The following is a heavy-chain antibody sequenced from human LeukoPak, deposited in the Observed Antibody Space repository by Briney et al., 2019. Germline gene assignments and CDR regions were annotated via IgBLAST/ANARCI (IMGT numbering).Heavy chain of an antibody. CDR2: INPSGGST. CDR3: ASSPNYCSSTSCYKGGDWFDP. V-gene: IGHV1-46*01. J-gene: IGHJ5*02. CDR1: GYTFTSYY. D-gene: IGHD2-2*02. Sequence: ASVKVSCKASGYTFTSYYMHWVRQAPGQGLEWMGIINPSGGSTSYAQKFQGRVTMIRDTSTSTVYMELSSLRSEDTAVYYCASSPNYCSSTSCYKGGDWFDPWGQGTLVTVSS.